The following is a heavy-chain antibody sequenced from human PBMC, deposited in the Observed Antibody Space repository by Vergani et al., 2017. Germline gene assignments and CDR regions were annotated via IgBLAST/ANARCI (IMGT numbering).Heavy chain of an antibody. CDR2: FRYDGTTK. Sequence: QVQLVESGGGVVQPGGSLRLSCAASGYSFGSYGMHWVRVRQAPGKGLEWREFFRYDGTTKQYADSVKGRFTISRDNSKNLLYLRMDSMRPEDTAMFYFVKDRGASIGFDDWGQGTQVTVSS. D-gene: IGHD2-2*01. V-gene: IGHV3-30*02. J-gene: IGHJ4*02. CDR3: VKDRGASIGFDD. CDR1: GYSFGSYG.